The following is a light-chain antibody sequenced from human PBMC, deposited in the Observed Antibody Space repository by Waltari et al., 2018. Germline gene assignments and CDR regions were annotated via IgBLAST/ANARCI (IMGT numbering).Light chain of an antibody. CDR1: ALANKY. Sequence: SYVLTQPPSVSVSPGQTARNTCSGAALANKYAYWYQQKSGQAPVLVMFEDSKRPSDIPERFSGSSSGTVATLTVSGAQAEDEGDYYCYSTDTSGTSRVFGGGTKLTVL. CDR2: EDS. CDR3: YSTDTSGTSRV. V-gene: IGLV3-10*01. J-gene: IGLJ2*01.